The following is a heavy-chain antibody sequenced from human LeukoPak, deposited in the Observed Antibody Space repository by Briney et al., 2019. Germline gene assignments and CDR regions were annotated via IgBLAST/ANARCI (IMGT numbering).Heavy chain of an antibody. CDR3: ARGPTISETGYFDY. CDR2: INHRGDT. J-gene: IGHJ4*03. D-gene: IGHD1-1*01. V-gene: IGHV4-34*01. CDR1: GGSFSTYY. Sequence: PSETLSLTCAVYGGSFSTYYWSWIRPSPGKGLEWIAEINHRGDTNYNASVKSRVTISVDTPKHQFSLKVRSLTAADTAVYYCARGPTISETGYFDYWGQGTLVTVSS.